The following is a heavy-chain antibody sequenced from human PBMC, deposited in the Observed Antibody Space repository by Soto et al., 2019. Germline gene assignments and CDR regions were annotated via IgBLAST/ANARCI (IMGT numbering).Heavy chain of an antibody. CDR1: GFIFSGAA. V-gene: IGHV3-73*01. Sequence: GGSLRLSCEASGFIFSGAAIHWVRQASGKGLEWIGRIRSKAHSYATAYAESVKGRFTISRDDSKNTAYLQMNSLKTEDTAVYYCTRHSIDNWGQGTLVTVSS. CDR2: IRSKAHSYAT. J-gene: IGHJ4*02. CDR3: TRHSIDN. D-gene: IGHD2-15*01.